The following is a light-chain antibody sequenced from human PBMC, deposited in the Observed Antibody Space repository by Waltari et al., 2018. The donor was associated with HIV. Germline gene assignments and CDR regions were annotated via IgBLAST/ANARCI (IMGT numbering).Light chain of an antibody. Sequence: DIVLTQSPGTLSLSPGERATLSCRASQSVSRDYLAWYQQKPGQAPRLLIYGVSSRATGIPDRFSGSGFGTEFTLTISRLEPEDFAVYYCQQHPITFGQGTRLEIK. J-gene: IGKJ5*01. CDR1: QSVSRDY. CDR2: GVS. V-gene: IGKV3-20*01. CDR3: QQHPIT.